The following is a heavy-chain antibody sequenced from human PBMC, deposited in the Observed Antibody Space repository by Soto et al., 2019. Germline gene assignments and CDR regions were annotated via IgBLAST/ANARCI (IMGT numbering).Heavy chain of an antibody. V-gene: IGHV3-66*01. Sequence: PGGSLRLSCAASGFTVSSNYMSWVRQAPGKGLEWVSVIYSGGSTYYADSVKGRFTISRDNSKNTLYLQMNSLRAEDTAVYYCARDQNYYDSSVFAYWGQGSLVTVSS. CDR2: IYSGGST. D-gene: IGHD3-22*01. CDR3: ARDQNYYDSSVFAY. J-gene: IGHJ4*02. CDR1: GFTVSSNY.